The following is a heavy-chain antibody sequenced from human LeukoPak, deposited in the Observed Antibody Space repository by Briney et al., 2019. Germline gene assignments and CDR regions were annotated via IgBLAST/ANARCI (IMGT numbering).Heavy chain of an antibody. CDR2: INSDGSST. Sequence: GGSLRLSCAGSGFTLSSYWMHWVRQAPGKGLVWVSRINSDGSSTSYADSVKGRFTISRDNAKNTLYLQMNSLRAEDTAVYYCARAESYGSGSYRGMDVWGKGTTVTVSS. J-gene: IGHJ6*04. CDR1: GFTLSSYW. CDR3: ARAESYGSGSYRGMDV. D-gene: IGHD3-10*01. V-gene: IGHV3-74*01.